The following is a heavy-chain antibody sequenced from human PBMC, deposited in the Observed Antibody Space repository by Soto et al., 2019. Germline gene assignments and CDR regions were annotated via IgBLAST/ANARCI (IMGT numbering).Heavy chain of an antibody. CDR1: SGSIRSYY. D-gene: IGHD2-2*01. CDR2: IYYSGNT. V-gene: IGHV4-59*01. J-gene: IGHJ4*02. Sequence: QVQLQESGPGLVKPSETLSLTCTVSSGSIRSYYWNWIRQPPGKGLEWLGSIYYSGNTNYSPSLKSRVTISVDTSKKQLSRNRTSVTAADTAMYYCARGYCSSTSCYEFDYWGPGALVTVSS. CDR3: ARGYCSSTSCYEFDY.